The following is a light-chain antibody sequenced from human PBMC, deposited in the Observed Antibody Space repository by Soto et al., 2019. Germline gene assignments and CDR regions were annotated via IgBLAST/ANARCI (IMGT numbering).Light chain of an antibody. V-gene: IGKV3-20*01. J-gene: IGKJ1*01. CDR1: QSVRNSY. CDR3: QQYGSSGT. Sequence: DIVLMQSPGTLSLSPGERATLSCRASQSVRNSYLAWYQQKPGQAPRLLIYGASSRATGIPDRFSGSGSGTDFTLTISRLEPEDFAVYYCQQYGSSGTFGQGTKVDIK. CDR2: GAS.